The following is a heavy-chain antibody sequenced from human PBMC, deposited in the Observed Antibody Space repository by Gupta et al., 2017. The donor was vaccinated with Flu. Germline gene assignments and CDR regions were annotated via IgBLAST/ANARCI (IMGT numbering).Heavy chain of an antibody. J-gene: IGHJ6*02. Sequence: EVQLVQSGAEVKKPGESLKISCKGSGYSFTSYWIGWVRQMPGKGLEWMGIIYPGDSDTRYSPSFQGQVTISADKSISTAYLQWSSLKASDTAMYYCARAGPKPAAIGYYYGMDVWGQGTTVTVSS. CDR1: GYSFTSYW. D-gene: IGHD2-2*01. CDR2: IYPGDSDT. V-gene: IGHV5-51*01. CDR3: ARAGPKPAAIGYYYGMDV.